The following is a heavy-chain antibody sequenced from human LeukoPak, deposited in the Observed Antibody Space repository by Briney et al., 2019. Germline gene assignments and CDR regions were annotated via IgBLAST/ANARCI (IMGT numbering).Heavy chain of an antibody. Sequence: SQTLSLTCAISGDSVSSNSATWNWTRQSPSRGLEWLGRTYYRSKWYNDYAASVKSRVTITPDTSKNQFSLQLNSVTPEDTALYYCARRGTGNAFDIWGQGTMVTVSS. D-gene: IGHD3/OR15-3a*01. V-gene: IGHV6-1*01. CDR1: GDSVSSNSAT. CDR3: ARRGTGNAFDI. J-gene: IGHJ3*02. CDR2: TYYRSKWYN.